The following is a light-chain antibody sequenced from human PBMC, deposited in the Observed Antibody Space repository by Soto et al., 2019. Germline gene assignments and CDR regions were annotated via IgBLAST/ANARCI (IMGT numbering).Light chain of an antibody. V-gene: IGLV3-21*02. J-gene: IGLJ3*02. Sequence: SYELTQPPSVSVAPGQTARITCGGTNIGSKSVHWYQQKPGQAPVLVVYDDSDRPSGIPERFSGSNSGNTATLTISRVEAGDEADYYCQVWDSSSFWVFGGGTKLTVL. CDR2: DDS. CDR3: QVWDSSSFWV. CDR1: NIGSKS.